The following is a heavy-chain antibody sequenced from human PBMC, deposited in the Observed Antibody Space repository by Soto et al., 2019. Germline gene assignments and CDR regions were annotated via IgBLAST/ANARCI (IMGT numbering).Heavy chain of an antibody. J-gene: IGHJ6*02. Sequence: GGSLRLSCAASGFTFSDYYMSWIRQAPGKGLEWVSYISSSSSYTNYADSVKGRFTISRDTSTNTLSLQMDSLRAEDTAVYYCVRPLPSGRNYGLDVWGQGTTVTVSS. CDR2: ISSSSSYT. D-gene: IGHD3-10*01. CDR1: GFTFSDYY. CDR3: VRPLPSGRNYGLDV. V-gene: IGHV3-11*03.